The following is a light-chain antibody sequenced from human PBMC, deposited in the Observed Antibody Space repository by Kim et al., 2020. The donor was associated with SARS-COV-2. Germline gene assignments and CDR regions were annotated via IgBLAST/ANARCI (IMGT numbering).Light chain of an antibody. Sequence: PGQTAMITCSGDALPNQYVYWFQQRQGQAPVVVIYEDTERPSGIPERFSGSSLGTTVTLTISGVQAEDEADYYCQSADSTDTYWVFGGGTQLTVL. J-gene: IGLJ3*02. V-gene: IGLV3-25*03. CDR1: ALPNQY. CDR3: QSADSTDTYWV. CDR2: EDT.